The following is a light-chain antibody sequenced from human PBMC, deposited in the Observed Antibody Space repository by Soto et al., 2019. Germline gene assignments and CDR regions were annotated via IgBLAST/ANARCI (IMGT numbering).Light chain of an antibody. J-gene: IGKJ1*01. CDR2: GAS. CDR1: QSVSSSY. V-gene: IGKV3-20*01. CDR3: QQYGSSPQT. Sequence: VLTQSPGTLSLSPGERATLSCRASQSVSSSYLAWCQQKPGQAPRLLIYGASSRATGIPDRFSGSGSGTDFTLTISRPEPEDFAVYYCQQYGSSPQTFGQGTKVDIK.